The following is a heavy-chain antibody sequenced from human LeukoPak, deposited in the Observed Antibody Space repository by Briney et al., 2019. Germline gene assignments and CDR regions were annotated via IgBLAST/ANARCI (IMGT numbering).Heavy chain of an antibody. CDR3: ARAPGGLLWFGQLL. Sequence: GGSLRLSCEASGFSVSNNFMNWVRQAPGKRLEWVSVIFTDSGTEYSYYADSVKGRFTISRDNSENTVYLQMNTLTSEDTAIYYCARAPGGLLWFGQLLWGQGTQVTVSS. CDR2: IFTDSGTEYS. D-gene: IGHD3-10*01. V-gene: IGHV3-53*01. J-gene: IGHJ4*02. CDR1: GFSVSNNF.